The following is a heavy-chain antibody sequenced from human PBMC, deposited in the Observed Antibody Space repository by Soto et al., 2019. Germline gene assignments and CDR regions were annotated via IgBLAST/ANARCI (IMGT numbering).Heavy chain of an antibody. J-gene: IGHJ4*02. D-gene: IGHD6-6*01. Sequence: PGGSPRLSCAASGFTFSSYAMSWVRQAPGKGLEWVSAISGSGGSTSYADSVKGRFTISRDNAKNTLYLQMNSLRAEDTAVYYCARVWPSIAARPDYWGQGTLVTVSS. CDR2: ISGSGGST. CDR3: ARVWPSIAARPDY. CDR1: GFTFSSYA. V-gene: IGHV3-23*01.